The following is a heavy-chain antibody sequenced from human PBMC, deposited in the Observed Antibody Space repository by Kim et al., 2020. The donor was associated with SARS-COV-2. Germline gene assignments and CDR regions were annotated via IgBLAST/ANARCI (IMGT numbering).Heavy chain of an antibody. Sequence: SETLSLTCTVSGGSISSSSYYWGWIRQPPGKGLEWIGSIYYSGSTYYNPSLKSRVTISVDTSKNQFSLKLSSVTAADTAVYYCARVQQLALRGGMDVWGQGTTVTVSS. D-gene: IGHD6-13*01. CDR2: IYYSGST. J-gene: IGHJ6*02. CDR1: GGSISSSSYY. CDR3: ARVQQLALRGGMDV. V-gene: IGHV4-39*07.